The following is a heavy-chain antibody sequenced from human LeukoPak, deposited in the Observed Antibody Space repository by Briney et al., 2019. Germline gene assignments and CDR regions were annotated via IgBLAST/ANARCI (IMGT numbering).Heavy chain of an antibody. CDR2: ISDDSSTI. CDR1: GFRFSSYW. J-gene: IGHJ4*02. V-gene: IGHV3-48*01. D-gene: IGHD1-1*01. Sequence: PGGSLRLSCVTSGFRFSSYWMSWVRQAPGKGLEWLSYISDDSSTISYADSVKGRFAVSRDDGKNSLSLQMKGLRAEDTAVYYCARVGDAWYKYLDYWGQGTLVTVSS. CDR3: ARVGDAWYKYLDY.